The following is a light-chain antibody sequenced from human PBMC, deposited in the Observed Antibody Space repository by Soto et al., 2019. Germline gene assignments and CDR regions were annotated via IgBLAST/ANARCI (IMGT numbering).Light chain of an antibody. J-gene: IGLJ1*01. CDR2: EVH. CDR1: SSDVGAYRY. Sequence: QSVLTQPPSASGALGQSVTISCTGTSSDVGAYRYVSWYQQHPGKAPKLIVYEVHERPSGVPARFSGSKSGNTASLTISRLQAEDEADYYCNSYTGTSNVFGTGTKVTVL. CDR3: NSYTGTSNV. V-gene: IGLV2-8*01.